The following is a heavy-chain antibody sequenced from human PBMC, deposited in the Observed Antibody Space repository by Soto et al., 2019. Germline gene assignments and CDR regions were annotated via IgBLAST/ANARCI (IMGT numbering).Heavy chain of an antibody. J-gene: IGHJ5*02. CDR3: AKYYYDSSGYL. D-gene: IGHD3-22*01. CDR1: GWACMINL. CDR2: ISANGGST. V-gene: IGHV3-23*01. Sequence: EESVRETCAASGWACMINLMVGVRQAPGKGLEWVSAISANGGSTYYAESVKGRFTISRDNPKNTLYLQMNSLRAEDTAVYYCAKYYYDSSGYLCGQGTLVSLSS.